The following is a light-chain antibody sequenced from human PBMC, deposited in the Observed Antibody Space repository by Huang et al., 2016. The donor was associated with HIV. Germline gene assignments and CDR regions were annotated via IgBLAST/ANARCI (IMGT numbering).Light chain of an antibody. Sequence: EVVLTQSPGTLSLSPGERATLSCRASQIIGNTYLAWYRQKPGQAPRLLIYAASTRATDIPDRVSGRGSGTDFALTISRLEPEDFAIYYCQQLRTFGQGTKLEIK. J-gene: IGKJ2*01. CDR2: AAS. CDR1: QIIGNTY. CDR3: QQLRT. V-gene: IGKV3-20*01.